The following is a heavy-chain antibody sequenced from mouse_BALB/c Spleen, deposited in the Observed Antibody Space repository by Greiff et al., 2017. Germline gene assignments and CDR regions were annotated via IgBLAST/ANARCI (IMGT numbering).Heavy chain of an antibody. CDR3: AREEVYGGFAY. CDR2: IWAGGST. CDR1: GFSLTSYG. V-gene: IGHV2-9*02. J-gene: IGHJ3*01. Sequence: VKLVESGPGLVAPSQSLSITCTVSGFSLTSYGVHWVRQPPGKGLEWLGVIWAGGSTNYNSALMSRLSISKDNSKSQVFLKMNSLQTDDTAMYYCAREEVYGGFAYWGQGTLVTVSA. D-gene: IGHD1-1*01.